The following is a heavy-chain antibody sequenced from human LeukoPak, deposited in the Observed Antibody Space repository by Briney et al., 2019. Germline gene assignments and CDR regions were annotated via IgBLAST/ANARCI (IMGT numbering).Heavy chain of an antibody. J-gene: IGHJ4*02. CDR3: ATDTAMVLTGTAN. Sequence: ASVKVSCKASEYTFTDYYMHWVRQAPGQGLEWMGWINPNSGGTNYAQKFQGRVTMTRDTSTSTVYMELSSLRSEDTAVYYCATDTAMVLTGTANWGQGTLVTVSS. CDR2: INPNSGGT. V-gene: IGHV1-2*02. D-gene: IGHD5-18*01. CDR1: EYTFTDYY.